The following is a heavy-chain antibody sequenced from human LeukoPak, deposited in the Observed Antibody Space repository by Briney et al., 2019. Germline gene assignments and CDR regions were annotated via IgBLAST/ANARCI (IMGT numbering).Heavy chain of an antibody. V-gene: IGHV4-4*07. CDR3: ARDQDFWSGYVDY. J-gene: IGHJ4*02. Sequence: SETLSLTCTVSGGSISSYYLSWIRQPAGKGLECIGRIYTSGSTNYNPSLKSRVTMSVDTSKNQFSLKLSSVTAADTAVYYCARDQDFWSGYVDYWGQGTLVTVSS. CDR2: IYTSGST. D-gene: IGHD3-3*01. CDR1: GGSISSYY.